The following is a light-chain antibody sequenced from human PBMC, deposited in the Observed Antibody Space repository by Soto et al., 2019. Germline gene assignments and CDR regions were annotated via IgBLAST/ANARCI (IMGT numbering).Light chain of an antibody. Sequence: EIVLTQSPATLSVSPGETVTLSCRASQSVSVYLAWYQQKPGQAPRHLIYDAIRRATGIPARFSGSGSGTDFSLTISSLEPEDFAVYYCQQRSNWSPPYTFGQGTKLEIK. CDR2: DAI. CDR1: QSVSVY. J-gene: IGKJ2*01. V-gene: IGKV3-11*01. CDR3: QQRSNWSPPYT.